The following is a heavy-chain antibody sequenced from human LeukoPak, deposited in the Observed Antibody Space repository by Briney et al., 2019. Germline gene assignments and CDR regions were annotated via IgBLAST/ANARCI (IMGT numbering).Heavy chain of an antibody. V-gene: IGHV1-2*02. CDR3: ARTIVVVLAAILFDY. D-gene: IGHD2-2*01. CDR2: INPNSGGT. Sequence: ASVKVSCKASGYTFTGYYMHWVRQAPGQGLEWMGWINPNSGGTNYAQKFQGRVTMTRDTSISTAYMELSRLRSDDTAVYYCARTIVVVLAAILFDYWGQGTLVTVSS. J-gene: IGHJ4*02. CDR1: GYTFTGYY.